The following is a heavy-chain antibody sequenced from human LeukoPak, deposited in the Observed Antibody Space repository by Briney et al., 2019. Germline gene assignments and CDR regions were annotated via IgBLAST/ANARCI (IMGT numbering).Heavy chain of an antibody. D-gene: IGHD3-10*01. Sequence: GGSLRLSCAASGFTFSSYGMHWVRQAPGKGLEWVAAISYDGSNKYYADSVKGRFTISRDNSKNTLYLQMNSLRAEGTAVYYCAKVSVLYYYGSGGIDYWGQGTLVTVSS. CDR3: AKVSVLYYYGSGGIDY. J-gene: IGHJ4*02. CDR2: ISYDGSNK. V-gene: IGHV3-30*18. CDR1: GFTFSSYG.